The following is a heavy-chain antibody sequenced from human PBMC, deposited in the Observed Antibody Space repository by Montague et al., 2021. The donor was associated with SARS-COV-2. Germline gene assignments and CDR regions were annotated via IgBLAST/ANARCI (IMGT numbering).Heavy chain of an antibody. CDR1: GGSFSDYF. V-gene: IGHV4-34*01. D-gene: IGHD3-22*01. J-gene: IGHJ4*02. CDR3: ARGRQHFNMIVVVMTGGEYYFDY. Sequence: SETLSLTCAVYGGSFSDYFWTWIRQPPGKGLEWIGEINHRGTSNYNPSLKSRVSISVVTSKNHFSLYLGSVTAADTAVYYCARGRQHFNMIVVVMTGGEYYFDYWGQGTLVTVSS. CDR2: INHRGTS.